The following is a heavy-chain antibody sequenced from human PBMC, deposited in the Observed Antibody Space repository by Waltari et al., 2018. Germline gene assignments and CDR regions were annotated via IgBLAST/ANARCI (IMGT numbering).Heavy chain of an antibody. V-gene: IGHV1-24*01. CDR3: ATVGVEVALAGSRFPLDY. CDR1: GYTLPALS. J-gene: IGHJ4*02. Sequence: QVQLVQSGVEVKKPGACVKVSCKVPGYTLPALSMHWVRQAPGTGPEGRGGFDPDDGETIYAQKFQGRVTMTEDTSTDTAYRELSSLRSEDTAVYYCATVGVEVALAGSRFPLDYWGQGTLVTVSS. CDR2: FDPDDGET. D-gene: IGHD6-19*01.